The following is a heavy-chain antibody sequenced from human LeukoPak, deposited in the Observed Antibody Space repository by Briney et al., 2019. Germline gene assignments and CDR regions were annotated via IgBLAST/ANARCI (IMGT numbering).Heavy chain of an antibody. CDR3: ARGRPYFEWLRLSLGQQLVACSAFDI. V-gene: IGHV4-31*03. Sequence: PSETLSLTCTVSGGSISNGGYYWSWIRQHPGKGLEWIGCITYSGSTYYNPSLKSRVSMSVDTSMNQFSLKLSSVTAADTAVYYCARGRPYFEWLRLSLGQQLVACSAFDIWGQGTMVTVSS. CDR2: ITYSGST. J-gene: IGHJ3*02. CDR1: GGSISNGGYY. D-gene: IGHD5-12*01.